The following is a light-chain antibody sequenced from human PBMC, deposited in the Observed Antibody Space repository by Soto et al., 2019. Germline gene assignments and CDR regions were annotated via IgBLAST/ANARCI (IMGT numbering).Light chain of an antibody. CDR1: SSDVGSHNL. J-gene: IGLJ7*01. CDR3: CSYGGSRAV. Sequence: QSALTQPASVSGSPGQSITISCTGTSSDVGSHNLVSWYQQHPGQAPKLMIYEVSKRPLGVSARFSASKSGNTASLTISGVHAEDEAKYYCCSYGGSRAVFGGGTQLTVL. V-gene: IGLV2-23*02. CDR2: EVS.